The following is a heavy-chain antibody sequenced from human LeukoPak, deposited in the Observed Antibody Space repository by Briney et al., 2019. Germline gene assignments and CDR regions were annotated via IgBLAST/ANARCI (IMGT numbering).Heavy chain of an antibody. CDR1: GGSISSSTYY. J-gene: IGHJ3*02. V-gene: IGHV4-39*07. Sequence: SETLSLTCTVSGGSISSSTYYWGWIRQPPGKGLEWIGSIYYSGSTYYNPSLKSRVTISVDTSKNQFSLKLSSVTAADTAVYYCARGGYSGYDRDAFDIWGQGTMVTVSS. D-gene: IGHD5-12*01. CDR3: ARGGYSGYDRDAFDI. CDR2: IYYSGST.